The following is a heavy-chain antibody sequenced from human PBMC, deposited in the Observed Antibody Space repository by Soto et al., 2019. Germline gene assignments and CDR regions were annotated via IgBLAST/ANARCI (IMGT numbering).Heavy chain of an antibody. D-gene: IGHD5-18*01. CDR1: GGSISSSSYY. Sequence: PSETLSLTCTVSGGSISSSSYYWCGIRQPPGKGLEWIGSIYYSGSTYYNPSLKSRVTISVDTSKNQFSLKLSSVTAADTAVYYCACIFSGGYGYGFYYYGMDVWGQGTTVTVSS. CDR3: ACIFSGGYGYGFYYYGMDV. J-gene: IGHJ6*02. V-gene: IGHV4-39*01. CDR2: IYYSGST.